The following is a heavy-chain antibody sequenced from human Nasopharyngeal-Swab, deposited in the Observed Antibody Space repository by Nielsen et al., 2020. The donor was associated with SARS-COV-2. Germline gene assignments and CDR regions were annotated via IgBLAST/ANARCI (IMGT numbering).Heavy chain of an antibody. Sequence: SETLSLTCAVYGGSFSGYYWTWIRQPPGKGLEWVGAITHSGSTNYNPSLKSRVTISVDTSKNQFSLKLTSVTAADTAVYYCARDHYYDSSGYYPFHKRYYYGMDIWGQGTTVTVSS. CDR3: ARDHYYDSSGYYPFHKRYYYGMDI. J-gene: IGHJ6*02. V-gene: IGHV4-34*01. D-gene: IGHD3-22*01. CDR2: ITHSGST. CDR1: GGSFSGYY.